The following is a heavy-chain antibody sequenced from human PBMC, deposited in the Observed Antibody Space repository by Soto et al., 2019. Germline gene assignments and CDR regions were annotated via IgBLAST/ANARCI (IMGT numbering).Heavy chain of an antibody. J-gene: IGHJ6*02. V-gene: IGHV6-1*01. CDR1: GDRVSSNSAA. D-gene: IGHD6-19*01. CDR2: TYYRSKWYN. CDR3: ARSGSGWYSDYYYYYGMDV. Sequence: QSQTLSLPCAISGDRVSSNSAAWTWIRQSPSRGLEWLGRTYYRSKWYNDYAVSVKSRITINPDTSKNQFSLQLNSVTPEDTAVYYCARSGSGWYSDYYYYYGMDVWGQGTTVTVSS.